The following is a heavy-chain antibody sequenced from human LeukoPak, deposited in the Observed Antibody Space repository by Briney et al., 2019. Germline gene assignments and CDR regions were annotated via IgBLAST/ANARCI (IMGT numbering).Heavy chain of an antibody. CDR3: ATGGWYVVY. CDR2: IKQDGSEI. CDR1: GFTFSTSW. D-gene: IGHD6-19*01. Sequence: GGSLRLSCAVSGFTFSTSWMSWVRQAPGKGLEWVANIKQDGSEINYVDSVKGRFTISRDNAKNSLYLQMDALRVEDTAVYYCATGGWYVVYWGQGTLVTVSS. J-gene: IGHJ4*02. V-gene: IGHV3-7*05.